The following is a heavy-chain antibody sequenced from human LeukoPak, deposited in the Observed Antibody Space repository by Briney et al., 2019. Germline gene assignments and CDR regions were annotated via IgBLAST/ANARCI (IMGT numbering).Heavy chain of an antibody. J-gene: IGHJ6*03. V-gene: IGHV1-8*03. CDR2: MNPNSGNT. CDR3: ARGKWGRKSPSYYYYMDV. Sequence: ASVKVSFKASGYTFTSYDINWVRQATGQGLEWMGWMNPNSGNTGYAQKFQGRVTITRNTSISTAYMELSSLRSEDTAVYYCARGKWGRKSPSYYYYMDVWGKGTTVTVSS. CDR1: GYTFTSYD. D-gene: IGHD7-27*01.